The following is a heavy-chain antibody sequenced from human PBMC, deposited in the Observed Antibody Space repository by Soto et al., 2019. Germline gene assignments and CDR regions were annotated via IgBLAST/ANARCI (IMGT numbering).Heavy chain of an antibody. CDR1: GFTFSNYA. V-gene: IGHV3-23*01. J-gene: IGHJ4*02. Sequence: EVQLLESGGGLVQPGGSLRLSCAASGFTFSNYAITWVRQAPGKGLDWISSVSTDGGNTYYADSVKGRFTISRDNSKNTLYLQMNSLRVDDTATYYCARGWQHLGHWGQGALVTVSS. CDR2: VSTDGGNT. CDR3: ARGWQHLGH. D-gene: IGHD6-13*01.